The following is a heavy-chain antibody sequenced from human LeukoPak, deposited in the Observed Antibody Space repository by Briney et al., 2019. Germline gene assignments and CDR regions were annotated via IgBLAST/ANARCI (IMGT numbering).Heavy chain of an antibody. D-gene: IGHD3-3*01. CDR3: AKVLGFWSGYNPGYYFDY. Sequence: PGGSLRLSCAASGFTFCSYSMNWVRQAPGKGLEWFSSISSSSYIYYADSEKGRFTISRDNAKNSLYLQMNSLRAEDTAVYYCAKVLGFWSGYNPGYYFDYWGQGTLVTVSS. CDR2: ISSSSYI. J-gene: IGHJ4*02. CDR1: GFTFCSYS. V-gene: IGHV3-21*04.